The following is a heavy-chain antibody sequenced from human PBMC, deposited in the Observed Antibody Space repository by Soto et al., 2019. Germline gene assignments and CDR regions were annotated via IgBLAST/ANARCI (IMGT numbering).Heavy chain of an antibody. CDR1: GFTFEDYA. D-gene: IGHD5-12*01. CDR2: ISWNSGSI. V-gene: IGHV3-9*01. J-gene: IGHJ4*02. CDR3: AKDMGYSGYGLFDY. Sequence: GGSLRLSCAASGFTFEDYAMHWVRQAPGKGLEWVSGISWNSGSIGYADSVKGRFTISRDNAKNSLYLQMISLRAEDTALYYCAKDMGYSGYGLFDYWGQGTLVTVS.